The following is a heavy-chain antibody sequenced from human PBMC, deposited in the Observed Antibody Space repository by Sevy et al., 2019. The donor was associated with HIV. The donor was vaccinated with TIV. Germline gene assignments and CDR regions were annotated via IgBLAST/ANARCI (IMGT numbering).Heavy chain of an antibody. V-gene: IGHV3-21*01. J-gene: IGHJ4*02. CDR2: ISSISSYI. Sequence: GGSLRLSCAASGFTFSSYSMNWVRQAPGKGLEWVSSISSISSYIYYADSVKGRFTISRDKAKNSLYLQMNSLRAEDTAVYYCAREFDILTGYWPALDYWGQGTLVTVSS. CDR3: AREFDILTGYWPALDY. CDR1: GFTFSSYS. D-gene: IGHD3-9*01.